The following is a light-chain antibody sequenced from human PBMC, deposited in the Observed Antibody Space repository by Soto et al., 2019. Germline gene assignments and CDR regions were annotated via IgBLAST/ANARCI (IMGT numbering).Light chain of an antibody. CDR1: QDIRND. CDR3: LQYYDFSWT. Sequence: AIQMTQSPSSLSASVGDRVTITCRASQDIRNDLAWYQQKPGQAPHLLIFAAFNLQSGVPSRFSGGGSGRHFTLTISSLPPDDFATYYCLQYYDFSWTFGQGTQVDIK. V-gene: IGKV1-6*01. CDR2: AAF. J-gene: IGKJ1*01.